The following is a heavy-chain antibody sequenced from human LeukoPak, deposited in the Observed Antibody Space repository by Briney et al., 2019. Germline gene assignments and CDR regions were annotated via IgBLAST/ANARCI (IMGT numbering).Heavy chain of an antibody. D-gene: IGHD3-3*01. CDR2: IYYSGST. Sequence: SETLSLTCTVSGGSISSSSYYWGWIRQPPGKGLEWIGSIYYSGSTYSNPSLKSRVTISVDTSKNQFSLKLSSVAAADTAVYYCARGYYDFWSAHTPGRFDPWGQGTLVTVSS. CDR3: ARGYYDFWSAHTPGRFDP. J-gene: IGHJ5*02. CDR1: GGSISSSSYY. V-gene: IGHV4-39*07.